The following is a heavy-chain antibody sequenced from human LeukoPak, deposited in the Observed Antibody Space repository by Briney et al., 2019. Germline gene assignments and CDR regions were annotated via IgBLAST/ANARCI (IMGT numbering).Heavy chain of an antibody. D-gene: IGHD3-10*01. J-gene: IGHJ4*02. CDR3: ARDAPRITMVRGVPIY. V-gene: IGHV1-2*02. CDR2: INPNSGGT. Sequence: GTSVKVSCKASGYTFTGHYMHWVRQAPGQGLEWKGWINPNSGGTNYAQKFQGRVTMTRDTSISTAYMELSRLRSDDTAVYYCARDAPRITMVRGVPIYWSQGTLVTVSS. CDR1: GYTFTGHY.